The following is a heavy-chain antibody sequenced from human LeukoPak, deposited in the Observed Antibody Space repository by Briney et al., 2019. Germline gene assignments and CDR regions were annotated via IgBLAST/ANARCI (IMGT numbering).Heavy chain of an antibody. CDR3: ARQQRPPYYYHGMDV. Sequence: HGESLKISCKGSGYSFTSYWIGWVRQMPGKGLEWMGIIYPADSDTRYSPSFQGQVTISADKSISTAYLQWSSLKASDTAMYYCARQQRPPYYYHGMDVWGQGTTVTVSS. CDR2: IYPADSDT. CDR1: GYSFTSYW. V-gene: IGHV5-51*01. J-gene: IGHJ6*02.